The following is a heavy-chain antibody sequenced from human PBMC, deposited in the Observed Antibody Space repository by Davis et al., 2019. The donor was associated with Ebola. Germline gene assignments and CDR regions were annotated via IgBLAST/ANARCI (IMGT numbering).Heavy chain of an antibody. CDR2: IYYSGST. CDR1: GGSISSYY. D-gene: IGHD3-16*01. V-gene: IGHV4-59*01. CDR3: AREFGGVDY. J-gene: IGHJ4*02. Sequence: MPSETLSLTCTVSGGSISSYYWSWIRQPPGKGLEWIGYIYYSGSTNYNPSLKSRVTISVDTSKNQFSLKLSSVTPADTAVYYCAREFGGVDYWGQGTLVTVSS.